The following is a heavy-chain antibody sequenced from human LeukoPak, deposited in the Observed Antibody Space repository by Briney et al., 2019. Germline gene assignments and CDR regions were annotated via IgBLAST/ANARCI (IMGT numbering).Heavy chain of an antibody. Sequence: SETLSLTCTVSGGSISSYYWSWIRQPPGKGLGWIGYIYYSGSTNYNPSLKSRVTISVDTSKNQFSLKLSSVTAADTAVYYCARSLYGSGSYPTYYYYYGMDVWGQGTTVTVSS. D-gene: IGHD3-10*01. CDR2: IYYSGST. CDR3: ARSLYGSGSYPTYYYYYGMDV. CDR1: GGSISSYY. V-gene: IGHV4-59*01. J-gene: IGHJ6*02.